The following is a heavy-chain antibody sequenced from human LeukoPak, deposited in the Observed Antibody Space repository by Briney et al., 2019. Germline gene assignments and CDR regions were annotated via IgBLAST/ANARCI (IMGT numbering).Heavy chain of an antibody. D-gene: IGHD5-18*01. Sequence: GRSLRLSCAASGFTFSVYAMHWVRQAPGKGLEWVAVISYDGSNKYYADSVKGRFTISRDNSKNTLYLQMNSLRAEGTAVYYCARGVGYSYGEIDYWGQGTLVTVSS. J-gene: IGHJ4*02. CDR3: ARGVGYSYGEIDY. V-gene: IGHV3-30*04. CDR1: GFTFSVYA. CDR2: ISYDGSNK.